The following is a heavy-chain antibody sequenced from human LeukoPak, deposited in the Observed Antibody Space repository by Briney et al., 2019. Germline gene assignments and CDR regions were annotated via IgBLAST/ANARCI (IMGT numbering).Heavy chain of an antibody. CDR1: GFTFSSYG. CDR3: ARSPRYCGGGSCFREYFQH. J-gene: IGHJ1*01. Sequence: PGRSLRLSCAASGFTFSSYGMHWVRQAPGKGLEWVAVISYDGSNKYYADSVKGRFTISRDNSKNTLYLQMNSLRAEDTAVYYCARSPRYCGGGSCFREYFQHWGQGTLVTVSS. V-gene: IGHV3-30*19. D-gene: IGHD2-15*01. CDR2: ISYDGSNK.